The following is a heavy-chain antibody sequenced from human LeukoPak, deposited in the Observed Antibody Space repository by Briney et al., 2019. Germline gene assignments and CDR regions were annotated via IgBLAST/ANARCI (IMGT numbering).Heavy chain of an antibody. J-gene: IGHJ4*02. Sequence: GGSLRLSCAASGLTFGSYTMSWVRQAPGKGLEWVSGITATGSRTYYADSVKGRFTISRDSSKNTLYLQLNSLRVDDTAVYYCATSMGGGNIDYWGEGTLVTVSS. CDR1: GLTFGSYT. CDR2: ITATGSRT. D-gene: IGHD3-16*01. V-gene: IGHV3-23*01. CDR3: ATSMGGGNIDY.